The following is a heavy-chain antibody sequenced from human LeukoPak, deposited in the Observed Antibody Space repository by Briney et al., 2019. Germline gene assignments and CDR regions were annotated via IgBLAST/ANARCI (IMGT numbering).Heavy chain of an antibody. V-gene: IGHV3-23*01. D-gene: IGHD6-19*01. Sequence: KTGGSLRLSCAASGFAFSFYAMSWLRQPPGKGLEWVSTINATSGTTSYAASVRGRFTISRDNSKNTLYLQVNTLRADDTATYYCAKPVSGGLAVTADWFHPWGQGTLVVVSP. CDR2: INATSGTT. CDR1: GFAFSFYA. CDR3: AKPVSGGLAVTADWFHP. J-gene: IGHJ5*01.